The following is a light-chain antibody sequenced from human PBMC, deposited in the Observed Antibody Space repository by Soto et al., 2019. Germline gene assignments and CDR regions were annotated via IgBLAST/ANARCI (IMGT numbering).Light chain of an antibody. CDR3: QIWGTGTVV. J-gene: IGLJ2*01. Sequence: QPVLTQSPSASASLGTSVKLTCTLCSGRSSYAIAWHQQQPEKGPRYLMKLNSDGSHNKGDGIPDRFSGSSSGAERYLTISSLQSEDEADYYCQIWGTGTVVFGGGTKLTVL. CDR1: SGRSSYA. V-gene: IGLV4-69*01. CDR2: LNSDGSH.